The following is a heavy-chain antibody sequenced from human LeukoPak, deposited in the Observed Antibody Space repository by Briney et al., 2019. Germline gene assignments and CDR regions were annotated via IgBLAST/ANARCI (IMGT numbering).Heavy chain of an antibody. V-gene: IGHV1-69*13. Sequence: SVKVSCKASGGTFSSYAISWVRQAPGQGLEWMGGIIPIFGTANYAQKFQGRVTITADESTSTAYMELSSLRSEDTAVYYCARDSRSYGYNAFDIWGQGTMVTVSS. D-gene: IGHD5-18*01. J-gene: IGHJ3*02. CDR1: GGTFSSYA. CDR2: IIPIFGTA. CDR3: ARDSRSYGYNAFDI.